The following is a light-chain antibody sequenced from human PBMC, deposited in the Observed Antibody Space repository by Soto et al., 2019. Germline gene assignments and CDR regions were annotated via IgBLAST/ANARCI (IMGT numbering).Light chain of an antibody. V-gene: IGKV1-5*01. J-gene: IGKJ1*01. Sequence: DIQMTQSPSTLSASVGDRVTITCRASQSISSWLAWYQQKPGKAPKLLIYDASSLESGVPSRFSGSGSGTDFTLTISSLQPDDFATYDCQPYNSYSRTFGKGTKVEIK. CDR3: QPYNSYSRT. CDR1: QSISSW. CDR2: DAS.